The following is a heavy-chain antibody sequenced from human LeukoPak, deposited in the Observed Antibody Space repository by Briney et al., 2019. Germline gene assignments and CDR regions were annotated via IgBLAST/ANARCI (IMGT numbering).Heavy chain of an antibody. Sequence: GGSLRLSCAASGFTFDDYTMHWVRQAPGKGLEWVSLISWDGGSTYYADSVKGRFTISRDNSKNSLYLQMNSLRTEDTALYYCAKDGVTTSWGYYYYYMDVWGKGTTVTVSS. CDR2: ISWDGGST. CDR3: AKDGVTTSWGYYYYYMDV. CDR1: GFTFDDYT. D-gene: IGHD4-17*01. J-gene: IGHJ6*03. V-gene: IGHV3-43*01.